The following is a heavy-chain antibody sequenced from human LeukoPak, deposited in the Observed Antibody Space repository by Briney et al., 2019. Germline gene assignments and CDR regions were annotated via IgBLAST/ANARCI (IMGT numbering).Heavy chain of an antibody. CDR2: INPNSGGT. V-gene: IGHV1-2*02. Sequence: ASVKVSCKASGYTFTGYYMHWVRQAPGQGLEWMGWINPNSGGTNYAQKFQGRVTMTRDTSISTAYMELSRLRSDDTAVYYCARIDYYYDSSDYWGQGTLVTVSS. CDR1: GYTFTGYY. CDR3: ARIDYYYDSSDY. J-gene: IGHJ4*02. D-gene: IGHD3-22*01.